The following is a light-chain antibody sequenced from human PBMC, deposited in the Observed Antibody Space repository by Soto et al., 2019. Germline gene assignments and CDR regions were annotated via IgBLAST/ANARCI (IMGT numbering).Light chain of an antibody. Sequence: EIVLTQSPGTLSLSPGERATLSCRASQSVSNNYFAWYQQKPGQAPRLLIHGASRRATGIPDRFSGSGSGTDFTLTISRLEPEDFAVYYCQQYGSSLSITFGQGTRLEIK. J-gene: IGKJ5*01. V-gene: IGKV3-20*01. CDR2: GAS. CDR3: QQYGSSLSIT. CDR1: QSVSNNY.